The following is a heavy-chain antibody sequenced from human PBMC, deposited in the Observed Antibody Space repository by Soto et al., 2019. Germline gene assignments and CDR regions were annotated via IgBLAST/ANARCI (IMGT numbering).Heavy chain of an antibody. CDR3: ASSSIAARRILDY. CDR1: GFTVSSNY. Sequence: EVQLVESGGGLVQPGGSLRLSCAASGFTVSSNYMSWVRQAPGKGLEWVSVIYSGGSTYYADSVKGRFTISRHNSKNTLYLQMNSLIAEDSAMFYCASSSIAARRILDYWGQGTLVTVFS. J-gene: IGHJ4*02. CDR2: IYSGGST. D-gene: IGHD6-6*01. V-gene: IGHV3-53*04.